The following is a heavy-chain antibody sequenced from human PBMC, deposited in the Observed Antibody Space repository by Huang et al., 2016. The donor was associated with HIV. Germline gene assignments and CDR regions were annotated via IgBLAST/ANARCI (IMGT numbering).Heavy chain of an antibody. CDR1: GGSLSGYY. J-gene: IGHJ6*03. Sequence: QVQLQQWGAGLLRLSETLSLTCAVYGGSLSGYYGAWIRQPPGKGREWIGEMNHSERTNYNPYLKSRVTISVDTSRNQFALTLTSVTAADTAVYYCARGQGGYYYYYMDVWGKGTTVTVSS. CDR3: ARGQGGYYYYYMDV. V-gene: IGHV4-34*01. CDR2: MNHSERT.